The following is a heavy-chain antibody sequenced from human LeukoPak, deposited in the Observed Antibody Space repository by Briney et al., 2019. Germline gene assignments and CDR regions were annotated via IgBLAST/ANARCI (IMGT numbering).Heavy chain of an antibody. CDR3: AREPGRVRFLEWLLGIGWFDP. D-gene: IGHD3-3*01. CDR2: MNPNSGNT. CDR1: GYTFTSYD. Sequence: EASVKVSCKASGYTFTSYDINWVRQATGQGLEWMGWMNPNSGNTGYAQKFQGRVTMTRNTSISTAYMELSSLRSEDTAVYYCAREPGRVRFLEWLLGIGWFDPWGQGTLVTVSS. J-gene: IGHJ5*02. V-gene: IGHV1-8*01.